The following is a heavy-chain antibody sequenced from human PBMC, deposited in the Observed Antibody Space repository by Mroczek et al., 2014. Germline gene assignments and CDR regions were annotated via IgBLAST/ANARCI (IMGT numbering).Heavy chain of an antibody. Sequence: QVQLQESGPGLVKPSETLSLTCTVSGGSISSYYWSWIRQPPGKGLEWIGYIYYSGSTNYNPSLKSRVTISVDTSKNQFSLKLSSVTAADTAVYYCASTGIAAAGTCDYVGQGTLVTVSS. J-gene: IGHJ4*02. D-gene: IGHD6-13*01. CDR1: GGSISSYY. CDR2: IYYSGST. V-gene: IGHV4-59*01. CDR3: ASTGIAAAGTCDY.